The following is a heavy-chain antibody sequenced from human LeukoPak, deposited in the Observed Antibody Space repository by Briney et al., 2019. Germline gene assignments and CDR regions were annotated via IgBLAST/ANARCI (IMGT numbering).Heavy chain of an antibody. V-gene: IGHV1-3*01. CDR2: INAGNGNT. D-gene: IGHD2-2*02. CDR1: GYTFTSYA. CDR3: ARPKYQLLYCFGY. Sequence: ASVRVSCKASGYTFTSYAMHWVRQAPGQRLEWMGWINAGNGNTKYSQKFQGRVTITRDTSASTAYMELSSLRSEDTAVYYCARPKYQLLYCFGYWGQGTLVTVSS. J-gene: IGHJ4*02.